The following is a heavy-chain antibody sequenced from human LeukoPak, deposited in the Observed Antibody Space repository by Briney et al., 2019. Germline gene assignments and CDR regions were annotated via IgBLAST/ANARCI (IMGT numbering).Heavy chain of an antibody. CDR2: INPNSGGT. Sequence: ASVKVSCKASGYTFTGYYMHWVRQAPGQGLEWMGWINPNSGGTNYAQKFQGWVTMTRDTSISTAYMGLSRLRSDDTAVYYCARGPPYYYDSSGYYDDAFDIWGQGTMVTVSS. D-gene: IGHD3-22*01. CDR1: GYTFTGYY. CDR3: ARGPPYYYDSSGYYDDAFDI. V-gene: IGHV1-2*04. J-gene: IGHJ3*02.